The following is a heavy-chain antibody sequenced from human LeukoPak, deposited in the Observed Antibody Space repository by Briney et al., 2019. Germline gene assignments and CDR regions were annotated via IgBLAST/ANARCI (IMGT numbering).Heavy chain of an antibody. V-gene: IGHV3-13*01. D-gene: IGHD3-22*01. J-gene: IGHJ3*02. CDR1: GFTFGSYA. CDR2: IGTAGDT. Sequence: GGSLRLSCAASGFTFGSYAMHWVRQATGKGLEWVSAIGTAGDTYYPGSVKGRFTISRENAKNSLYLQMNSLRAGDTAVYYCARGVYDSSGYGYDAFDIWGQGTMVTVSS. CDR3: ARGVYDSSGYGYDAFDI.